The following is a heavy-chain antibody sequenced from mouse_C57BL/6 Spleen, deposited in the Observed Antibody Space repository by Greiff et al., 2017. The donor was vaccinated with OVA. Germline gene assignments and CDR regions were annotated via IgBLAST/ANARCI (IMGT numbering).Heavy chain of an antibody. CDR2: FYPGSGSI. V-gene: IGHV1-62-2*01. Sequence: QVQLKESGAELVKPGASVKLSCKASGYTFTEYTIHWVKQRSGQGLEWIGWFYPGSGSIKYNEKFKDKATLTADKSSITVYMELSRLTSEDSAVYFCARHEDIWASFAYWGQGTLVTVSA. D-gene: IGHD6-1*01. CDR1: GYTFTEYT. CDR3: ARHEDIWASFAY. J-gene: IGHJ3*01.